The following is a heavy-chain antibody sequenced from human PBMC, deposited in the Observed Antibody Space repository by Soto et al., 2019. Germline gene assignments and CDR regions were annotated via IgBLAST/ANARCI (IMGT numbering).Heavy chain of an antibody. Sequence: SCKASGYTFTDYYMHWVRQAPGQGLEWMGWINPNSGGTNYAQKFQGRVTMTRDTSISTAYMEVSRLRSDDTAVYYCARDKVAGDYYYYDMDVWGQGTTVTVSS. CDR2: INPNSGGT. CDR1: GYTFTDYY. CDR3: ARDKVAGDYYYYDMDV. V-gene: IGHV1-2*02. J-gene: IGHJ6*02. D-gene: IGHD6-19*01.